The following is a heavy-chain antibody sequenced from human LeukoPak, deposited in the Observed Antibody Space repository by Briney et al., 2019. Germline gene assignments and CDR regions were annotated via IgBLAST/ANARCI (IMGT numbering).Heavy chain of an antibody. CDR3: ARGQRHRIMITFGGALRGFDP. V-gene: IGHV4-39*07. Sequence: SETLSLTCTVSGGSISSRSYYWGWIRQPPGKGLEWIGKISDSGSTYYSPSLRSRVTISVDTSKNQFSLKLSSVTTADTAVYYCARGQRHRIMITFGGALRGFDPWGQGTLVTVSS. CDR2: ISDSGST. CDR1: GGSISSRSYY. D-gene: IGHD3-16*01. J-gene: IGHJ5*02.